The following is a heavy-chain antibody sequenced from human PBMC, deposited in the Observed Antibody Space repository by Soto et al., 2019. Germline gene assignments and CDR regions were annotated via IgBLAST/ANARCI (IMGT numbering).Heavy chain of an antibody. CDR2: ISNSDYTT. V-gene: IGHV3-11*01. CDR3: ASGKWSLDY. Sequence: GGSLRLSCVASGFSLSDNYMAWIRQAPGKGLEWLSYISNSDYTTYYTDSVKGRFTISRDNAKNSLYLQLNGLRVEDTAVYYCASGKWSLDYWGQGILVTVSS. D-gene: IGHD2-15*01. J-gene: IGHJ4*02. CDR1: GFSLSDNY.